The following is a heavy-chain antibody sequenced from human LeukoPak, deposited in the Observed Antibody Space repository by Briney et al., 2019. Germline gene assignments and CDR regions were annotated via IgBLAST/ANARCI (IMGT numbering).Heavy chain of an antibody. Sequence: GRSLRLSCAASGFTFSSYGMHWVRQAPGKGLEWVAVISYDGSNKYYADSVKGRFTISRDNSKNTLYLQMNSLRAEDTAVYYCAKQGHYYGSGSSYNGYYFDYWGQGTLVTVSS. CDR3: AKQGHYYGSGSSYNGYYFDY. D-gene: IGHD3-10*01. CDR1: GFTFSSYG. J-gene: IGHJ4*02. CDR2: ISYDGSNK. V-gene: IGHV3-30*18.